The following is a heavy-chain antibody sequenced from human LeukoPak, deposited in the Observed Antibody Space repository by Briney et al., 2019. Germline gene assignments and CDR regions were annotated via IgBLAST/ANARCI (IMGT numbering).Heavy chain of an antibody. V-gene: IGHV4-34*01. J-gene: IGHJ6*02. D-gene: IGHD2-15*01. CDR1: GGSFSGYY. CDR3: ARGQRGYCSGGSCYGWWYYYYYYGMDV. CDR2: INHSGST. Sequence: SETLSLTCAVYGGSFSGYYWSWIRQPPGKGLEWIGEINHSGSTNYNPSLKSRVTISVDTSKNQFSLKLSSVTAADTAVYYCARGQRGYCSGGSCYGWWYYYYYYGMDVWGQGTTVTVYS.